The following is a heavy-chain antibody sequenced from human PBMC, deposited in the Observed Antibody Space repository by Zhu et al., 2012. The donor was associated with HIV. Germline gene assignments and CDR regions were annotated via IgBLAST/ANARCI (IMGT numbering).Heavy chain of an antibody. V-gene: IGHV4-59*11. CDR1: GGSISSHY. CDR3: ARGRGLY. D-gene: IGHD3-10*01. CDR2: IYYSGST. Sequence: QVQLQESGPGLVKPSETLSLTCTVSGGSISSHYWSWIRQPPGKGLEWIGYIYYSGSTNYNPSLKSRVTISVDTSKNQFSLKLSSVTAADTAVYYCARGRGLYWGQGTLVTVSS. J-gene: IGHJ4*02.